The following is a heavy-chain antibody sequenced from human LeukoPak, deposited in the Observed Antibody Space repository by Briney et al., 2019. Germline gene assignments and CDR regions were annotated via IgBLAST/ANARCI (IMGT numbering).Heavy chain of an antibody. Sequence: SETLSLTCAVYGGSFSGYYWSWIRQPPGKGLEWIGEINHSGSTNYNPSLKSRVTISVDTSKNQFSLKLSSVTAADTAVYYCARWEMATTAEYFQHWGQGTLVTVSS. D-gene: IGHD5-24*01. CDR2: INHSGST. J-gene: IGHJ1*01. CDR3: ARWEMATTAEYFQH. CDR1: GGSFSGYY. V-gene: IGHV4-34*01.